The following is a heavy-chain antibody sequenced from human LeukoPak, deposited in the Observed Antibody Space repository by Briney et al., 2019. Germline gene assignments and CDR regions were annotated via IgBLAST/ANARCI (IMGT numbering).Heavy chain of an antibody. V-gene: IGHV3-30*02. CDR2: IRYDGSNK. CDR1: GFTFSSYG. J-gene: IGHJ4*02. CDR3: AKDANDIVVVPAAPAFDY. Sequence: GGSLRLSCAASGFTFSSYGMHWVRQAPGKGLEWVAFIRYDGSNKYYADSVKGRFTISRDNSKNTLYLQMNSLRAEDTAVYYCAKDANDIVVVPAAPAFDYWGQGTLVTVSS. D-gene: IGHD2-2*01.